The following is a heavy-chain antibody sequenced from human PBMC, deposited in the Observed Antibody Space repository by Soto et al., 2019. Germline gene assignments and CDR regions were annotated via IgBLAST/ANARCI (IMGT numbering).Heavy chain of an antibody. D-gene: IGHD2-2*01. CDR2: ISGSGGST. V-gene: IGHV3-23*01. CDR1: GFTFSSYA. Sequence: PGGSLRLSCAASGFTFSSYAMSWVRQAPGKGLEWVSAISGSGGSTYYADSVKGRFTISRDNSKNTLYLQMNSLRAEDTAVYYCAKDSKPQVPAAMDYNWFDPWGQGTLVTVSS. J-gene: IGHJ5*02. CDR3: AKDSKPQVPAAMDYNWFDP.